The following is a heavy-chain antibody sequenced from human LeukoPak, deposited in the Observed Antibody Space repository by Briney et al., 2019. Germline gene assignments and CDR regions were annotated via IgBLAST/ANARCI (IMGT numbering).Heavy chain of an antibody. CDR3: ALQTGSTVTFEF. CDR1: GYTFTGYY. CDR2: INPNSGGT. D-gene: IGHD4-17*01. Sequence: ASVKVSCKASGYTFTGYYMLWVRHAPGQGLEWMGWINPNSGGTNYAQKFQGRVTMTRDTSISTAYMELSRLTSDDTAVYYCALQTGSTVTFEFWGQGTLVTVSS. J-gene: IGHJ4*02. V-gene: IGHV1-2*02.